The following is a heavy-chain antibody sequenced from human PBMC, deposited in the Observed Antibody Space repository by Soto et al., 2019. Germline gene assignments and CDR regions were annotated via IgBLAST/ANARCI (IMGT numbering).Heavy chain of an antibody. CDR2: IFWDDDK. CDR3: AHSPPYDILTGSLNYFDY. Sequence: SGATLVNPTQTLTLTCTFSGFSLSTSGVGVGWIRQPPGKALEWLALIFWDDDKRYSPSLKSRLTITKGTSKNQVVLTMTNMDPVDTATYYCAHSPPYDILTGSLNYFDYWGQGTLVPVSS. J-gene: IGHJ4*02. V-gene: IGHV2-5*02. D-gene: IGHD3-9*01. CDR1: GFSLSTSGVG.